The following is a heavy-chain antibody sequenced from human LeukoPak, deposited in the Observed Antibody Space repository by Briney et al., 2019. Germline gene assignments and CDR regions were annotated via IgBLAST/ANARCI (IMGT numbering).Heavy chain of an antibody. CDR2: IYYSGST. Sequence: PSETLSLTCTVSGGSISSYYWSWIRQPPGKGLEWIGYIYYSGSTNYNPSLKSRVTISVDTSKNQFSLKLSSVTAADTAVYYFARDQIYYMDVWGKGTTVTVSS. V-gene: IGHV4-59*01. CDR1: GGSISSYY. CDR3: ARDQIYYMDV. J-gene: IGHJ6*03.